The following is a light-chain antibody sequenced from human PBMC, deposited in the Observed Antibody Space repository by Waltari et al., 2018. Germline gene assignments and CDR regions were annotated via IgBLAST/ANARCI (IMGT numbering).Light chain of an antibody. J-gene: IGLJ1*01. CDR2: EDT. Sequence: SYELTQPPSVSVSPGQAVTITCSGQQLGDKYVNWYQQKAGQSPVLVIYEDTKRPSVIPGRLSASTSGNTATLTISETQAMDEADYYCQTWDSSSYVFGTGTTVTVL. V-gene: IGLV3-1*01. CDR3: QTWDSSSYV. CDR1: QLGDKY.